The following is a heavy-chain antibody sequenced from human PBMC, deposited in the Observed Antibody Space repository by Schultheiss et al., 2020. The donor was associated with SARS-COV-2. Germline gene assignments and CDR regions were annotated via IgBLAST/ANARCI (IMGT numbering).Heavy chain of an antibody. D-gene: IGHD6-13*01. CDR1: GGSIRSGDYY. J-gene: IGHJ5*02. CDR3: AREVGQHPFSWFDP. V-gene: IGHV4-61*08. CDR2: IYYSGST. Sequence: SQTLSLTCTVSGGSIRSGDYYWSWIRQPPGKGLEWIGYIYYSGSTNYNPSLKSRVTISVDTSKNQFSLKLSSVTAADTAVYYCAREVGQHPFSWFDPWGQGTLVTVSS.